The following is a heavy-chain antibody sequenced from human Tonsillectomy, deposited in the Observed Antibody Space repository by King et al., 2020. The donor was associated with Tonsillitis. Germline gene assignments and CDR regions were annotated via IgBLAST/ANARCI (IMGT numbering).Heavy chain of an antibody. J-gene: IGHJ4*02. V-gene: IGHV2-5*01. CDR2: LSWNDDK. D-gene: IGHD3-3*01. Sequence: TLKESGPTLVKPTQTLTLTFTFSGFSLSTSVGGVGWIRQPQGKALEWLALLSWNDDKRYSPSLTGRLTITKDTSKHQVVLTMTNMDPVYTATNYCEHRAWGFMAICGVDAYYFDYWGQGTLVTVSS. CDR1: GFSLSTSVGG. CDR3: EHRAWGFMAICGVDAYYFDY.